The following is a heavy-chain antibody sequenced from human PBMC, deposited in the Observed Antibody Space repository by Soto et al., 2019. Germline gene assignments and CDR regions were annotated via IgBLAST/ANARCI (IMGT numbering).Heavy chain of an antibody. J-gene: IGHJ4*02. CDR3: TTVGAASKTGL. CDR1: GVSISSPHHK. V-gene: IGHV4-30-4*01. D-gene: IGHD1-1*01. Sequence: QVQLQESGPGLVETSQTLSLTCTVSGVSISSPHHKWSWIRQYPGKGLEWIGFTHYSGTTYYNPSLSIRVAISADTPRIDFALRLSSVTAGDTAVYYCTTVGAASKTGLWGQGTLVTVCS. CDR2: THYSGTT.